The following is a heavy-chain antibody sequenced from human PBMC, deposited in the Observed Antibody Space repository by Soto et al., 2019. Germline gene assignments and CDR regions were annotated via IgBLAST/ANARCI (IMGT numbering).Heavy chain of an antibody. J-gene: IGHJ6*02. CDR3: ASGGRPPFYGMDV. CDR2: IWYDGSNK. CDR1: GFTFSSYG. V-gene: IGHV3-33*01. Sequence: QVQLVESGGGVVQPGRSLRLSCAASGFTFSSYGMHWVRQAPGKGLEWVAVIWYDGSNKYYADSVKGRFTISRDNSKNTLYLQMYSLRAEDTAVYYCASGGRPPFYGMDVWGQGTTVTVSS.